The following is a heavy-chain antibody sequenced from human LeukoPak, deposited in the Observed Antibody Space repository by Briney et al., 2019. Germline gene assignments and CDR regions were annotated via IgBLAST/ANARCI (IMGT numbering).Heavy chain of an antibody. CDR1: GGSISSYY. CDR3: ARDAPSSGCYVPGFDP. CDR2: IYTSGST. Sequence: SETLSLTCTVSGGSISSYYWSWIRQPAGKGLEWIGRIYTSGSTNYNPSLKSRVTMSVDTSKNQFSLKLSSVTAADTAVYYCARDAPSSGCYVPGFDPWGQGTLVTVSS. D-gene: IGHD6-19*01. V-gene: IGHV4-4*07. J-gene: IGHJ5*02.